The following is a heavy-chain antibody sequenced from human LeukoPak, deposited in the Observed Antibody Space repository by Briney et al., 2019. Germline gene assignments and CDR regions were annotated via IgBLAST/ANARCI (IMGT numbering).Heavy chain of an antibody. CDR3: ARSSPVYFYYDSSGYRYFDY. Sequence: SETLSLTCTVSGGSISSSGYYWGWIRQPPGKGLEWIGSMFYSGSTYYNPSLKSRVTISVDTSKNQFSLKLSSVTAADTAVYYCARSSPVYFYYDSSGYRYFDYWGQGTLVTVSS. V-gene: IGHV4-39*01. J-gene: IGHJ4*02. CDR1: GGSISSSGYY. D-gene: IGHD3-22*01. CDR2: MFYSGST.